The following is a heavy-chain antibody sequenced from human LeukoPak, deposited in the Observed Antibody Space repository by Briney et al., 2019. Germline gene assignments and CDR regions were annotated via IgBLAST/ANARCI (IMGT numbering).Heavy chain of an antibody. J-gene: IGHJ6*03. CDR1: GFTFSSFD. V-gene: IGHV3-13*01. CDR3: ARGPPRGKYYYMDV. D-gene: IGHD1-1*01. Sequence: SGGSLRLSGAASGFTFSSFDMHWVRQPTGQGLEWVSTIGTASDTYYPGSVEGRFTLSRDNAKNSLYLQMNSLTAGDTAVYYCARGPPRGKYYYMDVWGKGTTVTVSS. CDR2: IGTASDT.